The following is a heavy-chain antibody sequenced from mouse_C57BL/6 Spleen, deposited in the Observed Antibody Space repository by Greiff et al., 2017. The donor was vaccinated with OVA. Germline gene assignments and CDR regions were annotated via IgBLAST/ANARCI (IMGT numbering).Heavy chain of an antibody. V-gene: IGHV1-50*01. CDR2: IDPSDSYT. CDR3: ARREYYYGSSHYFDY. CDR1: GYTFTSYW. Sequence: QVQLKQPGAELVKPGASVKLSCKASGYTFTSYWMQWVKQRPGQGLEWIGEIDPSDSYTNYNQKFKGKATLTVDTSSSTAYMQLSSLTSEDSAVYYCARREYYYGSSHYFDYWGQGTTLTVSS. J-gene: IGHJ2*01. D-gene: IGHD1-1*01.